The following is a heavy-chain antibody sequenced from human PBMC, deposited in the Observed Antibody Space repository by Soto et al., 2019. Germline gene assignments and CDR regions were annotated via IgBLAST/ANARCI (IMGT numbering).Heavy chain of an antibody. J-gene: IGHJ4*02. V-gene: IGHV3-9*01. Sequence: GGSLRLSCAASGFTFDDYAMHWVRQAPGKGLEWVSGISWNSGSIGYADSVKGRFTISRDNAKNSLYLQMNSLRAEDTALYYCAKDRRELPAFFDYWGQGTLVTVSS. D-gene: IGHD1-26*01. CDR3: AKDRRELPAFFDY. CDR2: ISWNSGSI. CDR1: GFTFDDYA.